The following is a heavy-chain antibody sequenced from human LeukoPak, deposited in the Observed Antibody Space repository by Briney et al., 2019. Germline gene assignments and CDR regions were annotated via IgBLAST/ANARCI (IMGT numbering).Heavy chain of an antibody. V-gene: IGHV3-21*01. CDR2: ISSSSSYI. D-gene: IGHD5-18*01. Sequence: GGSLRLSCAASGFTFSSYSMNWVRQAPGKGLEWVSSISSSSSYIYYADSVKGRFTISRDNAKNSLYLQMNSLRAEDTAVYYCARDQADTAMVPPYFDYWGQRTLVTVSS. J-gene: IGHJ4*02. CDR3: ARDQADTAMVPPYFDY. CDR1: GFTFSSYS.